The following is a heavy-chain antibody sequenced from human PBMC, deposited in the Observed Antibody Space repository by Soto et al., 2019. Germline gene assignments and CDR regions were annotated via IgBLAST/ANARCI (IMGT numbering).Heavy chain of an antibody. CDR2: ISGSGGST. D-gene: IGHD3-3*01. Sequence: EVQLLESGGGLVQPGGSLRLSCAASGLTFSSYAMSWVRQAPGKGLEWVSAISGSGGSTYYADSVKGRFTISRDNSKNTLYLQMNSLRAEDTAVYYCAKANDFWSGYYYYYWGQGTLVTVSS. V-gene: IGHV3-23*01. J-gene: IGHJ4*02. CDR1: GLTFSSYA. CDR3: AKANDFWSGYYYYY.